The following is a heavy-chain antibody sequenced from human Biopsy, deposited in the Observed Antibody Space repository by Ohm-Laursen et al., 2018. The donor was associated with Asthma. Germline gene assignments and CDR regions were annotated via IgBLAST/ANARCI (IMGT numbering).Heavy chain of an antibody. Sequence: GTLSLTCPVSGGSISSSSYYWGWIRQPPGKGLEWIGSIYYSGSTYYNPSLKSRVTIFVDTSKNHFFLKLSSVTAADMAVYYCARRITIFGVVAYFDYWGQGTLVTVSS. CDR2: IYYSGST. V-gene: IGHV4-39*01. CDR1: GGSISSSSYY. D-gene: IGHD3-3*01. CDR3: ARRITIFGVVAYFDY. J-gene: IGHJ4*02.